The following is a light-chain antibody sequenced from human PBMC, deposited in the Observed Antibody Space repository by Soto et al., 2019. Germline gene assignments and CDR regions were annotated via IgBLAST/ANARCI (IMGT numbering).Light chain of an antibody. CDR3: QHYSSFPYT. V-gene: IGKV1-5*01. CDR1: QSISTW. CDR2: YAS. Sequence: DIQMTQSPSTLSASVGDRVTITCRASQSISTWLAWYQQKPGKAPKLLIYYASSLESGVPSRFSGSGSGTEFSLTISSLQPDDLATYYCQHYSSFPYTFGQGTKLEIK. J-gene: IGKJ2*01.